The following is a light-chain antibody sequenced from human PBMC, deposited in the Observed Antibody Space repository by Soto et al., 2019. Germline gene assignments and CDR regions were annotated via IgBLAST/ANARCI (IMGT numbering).Light chain of an antibody. Sequence: QSVLTQPPSVSGAPGQRVTISCTGSSSNIGAGHDVHWYQQVPGTAPKLLVSGNTNRPSGVPDRFSGSNSGTSASLAITGLQAEDEADYYCQAFDSSLNGWVVGGGTQLTVL. V-gene: IGLV1-40*01. CDR1: SSNIGAGHD. CDR2: GNT. CDR3: QAFDSSLNGWV. J-gene: IGLJ3*02.